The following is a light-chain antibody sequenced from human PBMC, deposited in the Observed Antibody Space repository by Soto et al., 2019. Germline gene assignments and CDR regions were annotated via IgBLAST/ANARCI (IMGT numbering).Light chain of an antibody. CDR2: ELT. CDR3: SSYTVTNTLL. V-gene: IGLV2-14*01. CDR1: SSGGFNY. J-gene: IGLJ2*01. Sequence: QSALTQPASVSGSPGQSITISCTGPSSGGFNYVSWYQHHPGEAPKLLIYELTNRPSGISDRFSGSRSGNTASLTISGLQTEDEADYYCSSYTVTNTLLFGGGTKVTVL.